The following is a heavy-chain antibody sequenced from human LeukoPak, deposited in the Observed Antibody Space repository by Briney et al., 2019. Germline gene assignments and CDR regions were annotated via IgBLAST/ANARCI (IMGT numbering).Heavy chain of an antibody. CDR3: AGDPNRSYFDH. D-gene: IGHD1-14*01. CDR2: ISSDGSNE. J-gene: IGHJ4*02. CDR1: GFAFSTYS. V-gene: IGHV3-30*01. Sequence: GGSLRLSCAASGFAFSTYSMHWVRQAPGKGLEWLALISSDGSNENFADSVKGRFTISRDNSKNTLYLQMNSLRSEDTAIYYCAGDPNRSYFDHWGQGTLVTVSA.